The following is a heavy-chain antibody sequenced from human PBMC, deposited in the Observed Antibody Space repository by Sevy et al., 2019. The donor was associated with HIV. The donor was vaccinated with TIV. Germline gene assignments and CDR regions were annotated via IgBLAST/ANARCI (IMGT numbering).Heavy chain of an antibody. J-gene: IGHJ6*02. V-gene: IGHV3-33*01. CDR2: IRYDGSNK. CDR1: GFTLSSYG. D-gene: IGHD3-3*01. Sequence: GGSLRIACVASGFTLSSYGMHWVRQAPGKGLEWVAVIRYDGSNKYYADSVKGRFTISRDNSKNTLYLQMNSLRAEDTAVYYCARDRLGITISAEWGGGMDVWGQGTTVTVSS. CDR3: ARDRLGITISAEWGGGMDV.